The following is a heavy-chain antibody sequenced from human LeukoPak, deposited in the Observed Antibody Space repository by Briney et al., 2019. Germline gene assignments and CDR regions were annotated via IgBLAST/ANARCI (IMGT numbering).Heavy chain of an antibody. CDR3: ARVVVVAATPRWFDP. V-gene: IGHV1-18*01. CDR1: GYTFTSYG. Sequence: ASVKVSCKASGYTFTSYGISGVRQAPGQGLEWMGWISAYNGNTNYAQKLQGRVTMTTDTSTSTAYMELRSLRSDDTAVYYCARVVVVAATPRWFDPWGQGTLVTVSS. J-gene: IGHJ5*02. CDR2: ISAYNGNT. D-gene: IGHD2-15*01.